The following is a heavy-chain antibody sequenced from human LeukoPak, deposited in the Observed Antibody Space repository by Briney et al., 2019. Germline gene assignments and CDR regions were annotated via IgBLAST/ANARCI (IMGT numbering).Heavy chain of an antibody. CDR2: IYHSGST. J-gene: IGHJ4*02. CDR1: GGSISSGGYY. CDR3: ARGGSSGADY. V-gene: IGHV4-30-2*01. D-gene: IGHD6-19*01. Sequence: PSQTLSLTCTVSGGSISSGGYYWRWIRQPPGKGLEWIGYIYHSGSTYYNPSLKSRVTISVDTSKNQFSLKLSSVTAADTAVYYCARGGSSGADYWGQGTLVTVSS.